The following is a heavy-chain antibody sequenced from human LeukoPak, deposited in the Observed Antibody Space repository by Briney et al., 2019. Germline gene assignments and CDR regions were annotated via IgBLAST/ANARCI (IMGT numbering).Heavy chain of an antibody. D-gene: IGHD3-22*01. J-gene: IGHJ4*02. Sequence: GGSLRLSCAASGFTFSSAAMTWVRKAPGKGLDWVSTITGSDDRTYYGDSVKGRFTISRDYSKNTLHLQMNSLRVEDTAIYYCAKGPQLNSGYHPNYWGQGILVTVSS. CDR3: AKGPQLNSGYHPNY. V-gene: IGHV3-23*01. CDR1: GFTFSSAA. CDR2: ITGSDDRT.